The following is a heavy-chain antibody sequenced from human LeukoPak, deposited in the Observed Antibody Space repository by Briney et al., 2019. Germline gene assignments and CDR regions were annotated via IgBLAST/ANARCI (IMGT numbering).Heavy chain of an antibody. J-gene: IGHJ6*03. Sequence: PSETLSLTCAVYGGPFSGYYWTWIRQPPGKGLEWIGEINHSGSTNYNPSLKSRVTISVDTSKNQFSLKLSSVTAADTAVYYCARAPSDSSGWYPYYYYMDVWGKGTTVTVSS. V-gene: IGHV4-34*01. CDR1: GGPFSGYY. D-gene: IGHD6-19*01. CDR2: INHSGST. CDR3: ARAPSDSSGWYPYYYYMDV.